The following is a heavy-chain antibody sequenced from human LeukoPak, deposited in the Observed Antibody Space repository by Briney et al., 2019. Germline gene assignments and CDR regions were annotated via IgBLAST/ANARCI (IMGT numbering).Heavy chain of an antibody. CDR3: AKVSSNYYGSGSYQTLDY. CDR2: ISGSGGST. V-gene: IGHV3-23*01. J-gene: IGHJ4*02. Sequence: GGSLRLSCAASGFTFSSYAMSWVRQAPGKGLEWVSAISGSGGSTYYADSVKGRFTISRDSSKNTLDLQMNSLRAEDTAVYYCAKVSSNYYGSGSYQTLDYWGQGTLVTVSS. CDR1: GFTFSSYA. D-gene: IGHD3-10*01.